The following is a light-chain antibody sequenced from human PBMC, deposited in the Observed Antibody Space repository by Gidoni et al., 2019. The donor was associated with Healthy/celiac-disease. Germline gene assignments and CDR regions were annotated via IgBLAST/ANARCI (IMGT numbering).Light chain of an antibody. CDR1: QSVLYSSNNKNY. CDR2: RAS. Sequence: DIVMTQAPDSLAVSLGERATINCKPSQSVLYSSNNKNYLAWYQPKPGQPPKLLIYRASTRESGVPDRFSGSGYGTDFTLTISSLQDEDVAVYYCQQYYSNHRPLTFGGXTKVEIK. CDR3: QQYYSNHRPLT. J-gene: IGKJ4*01. V-gene: IGKV4-1*01.